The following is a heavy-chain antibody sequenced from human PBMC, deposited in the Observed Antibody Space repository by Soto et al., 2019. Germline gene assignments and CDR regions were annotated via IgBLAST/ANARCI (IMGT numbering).Heavy chain of an antibody. D-gene: IGHD2-15*01. CDR3: VRAPYSLDI. V-gene: IGHV1-46*04. CDR2: INPRGGSA. CDR1: GYPFTSFF. Sequence: QLVQSGAEVRSPGASVKISCTASGYPFTSFFIHWVRQAPGQGLEWVGVINPRGGSANYAQKLQCRLTLTRDTFSTTVYLDLSSLKSEDTALYFCVRAPYSLDIWGQGTLVTVSS. J-gene: IGHJ4*02.